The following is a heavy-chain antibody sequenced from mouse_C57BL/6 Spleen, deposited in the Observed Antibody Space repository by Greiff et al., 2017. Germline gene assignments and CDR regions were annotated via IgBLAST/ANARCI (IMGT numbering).Heavy chain of an antibody. CDR2: IYPSDSET. Sequence: QVQLQQPGAELVRPGSSVKLSCKASGYTFTSYWMDWVKQRPGQGLEWIGNIYPSDSETHYNQKFKDKATLTVDKSSSTAYMQRSSLTSEDSAVYYCARGLKLQRGYFDYWGQGTTLTVSS. D-gene: IGHD3-2*02. J-gene: IGHJ2*01. CDR3: ARGLKLQRGYFDY. V-gene: IGHV1-61*01. CDR1: GYTFTSYW.